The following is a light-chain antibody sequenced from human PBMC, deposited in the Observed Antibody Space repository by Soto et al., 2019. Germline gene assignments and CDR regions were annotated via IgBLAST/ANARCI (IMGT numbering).Light chain of an antibody. CDR3: QQYNNWPYT. CDR2: GAS. CDR1: QSVSSN. Sequence: EIVMTQSPDTLSVSPGERATLSCRASQSVSSNLAWYQQKPGQAPSLLIFGASTRATGIPARFSGSGSGTEFTITISSLQSEDFAFYHCQQYNNWPYTFGQGTTLEIK. J-gene: IGKJ2*01. V-gene: IGKV3-15*01.